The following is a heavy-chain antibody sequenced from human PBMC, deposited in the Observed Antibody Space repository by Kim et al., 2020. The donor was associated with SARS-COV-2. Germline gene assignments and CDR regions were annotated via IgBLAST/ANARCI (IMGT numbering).Heavy chain of an antibody. Sequence: SGKGRFTISRDNSKTTLYLQMNSLRAEDTAVYYCARDDYDFWSGYYTADYWGQGTLVTVSS. CDR3: ARDDYDFWSGYYTADY. J-gene: IGHJ4*02. D-gene: IGHD3-3*01. V-gene: IGHV3-30*07.